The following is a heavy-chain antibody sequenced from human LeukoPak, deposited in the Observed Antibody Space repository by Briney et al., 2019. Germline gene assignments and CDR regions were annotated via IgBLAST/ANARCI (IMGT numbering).Heavy chain of an antibody. CDR2: MSYSSNYI. Sequence: ETLSLTCAVYGGSFSGYYWTWIRQAPGKGLEWVSSMSYSSNYIYYADSVKGRFTMSRDNAKNSLYLQISSLRAEDTAVYYCARVSCTGGSCNFFFDYWGQGTLVTVSS. V-gene: IGHV3-21*01. CDR1: GGSFSGYY. CDR3: ARVSCTGGSCNFFFDY. D-gene: IGHD2-15*01. J-gene: IGHJ4*02.